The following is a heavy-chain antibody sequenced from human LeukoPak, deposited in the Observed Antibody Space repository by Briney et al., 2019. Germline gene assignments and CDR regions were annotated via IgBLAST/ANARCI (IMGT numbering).Heavy chain of an antibody. CDR3: ARWDYDSSGYALYYFDY. V-gene: IGHV7-4-1*02. D-gene: IGHD3-22*01. Sequence: GSVKVSCKASGYTFTSYAMNWVRQAPGQGLEWMGWINTYTGNPTYAQGFTGRFVFSLDTSVSTAYLQISSLKAEDTAVYYCARWDYDSSGYALYYFDYWGQGTLVTVSS. CDR1: GYTFTSYA. CDR2: INTYTGNP. J-gene: IGHJ4*02.